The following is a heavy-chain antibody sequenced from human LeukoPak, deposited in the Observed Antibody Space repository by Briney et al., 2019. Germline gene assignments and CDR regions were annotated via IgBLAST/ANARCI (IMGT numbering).Heavy chain of an antibody. CDR1: GYSFTGYY. Sequence: ASVKVSCKASGYSFTGYYIHWVRQAPGQGLEWMGWLNPHSSGTNFAQKFQGRVTMTRDTSISTAYMEMSRLTFDDTAVYYCARDSPSKVSWGQGTLVTVSS. J-gene: IGHJ5*02. V-gene: IGHV1-2*02. D-gene: IGHD2-2*01. CDR3: ARDSPSKVS. CDR2: LNPHSSGT.